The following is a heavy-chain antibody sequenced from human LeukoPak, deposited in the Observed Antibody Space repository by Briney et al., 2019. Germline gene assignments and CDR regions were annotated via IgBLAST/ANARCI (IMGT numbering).Heavy chain of an antibody. CDR3: AKRGAEVGTTVAPGDY. CDR2: IKPDGDEK. J-gene: IGHJ4*02. V-gene: IGHV3-7*03. Sequence: PGGSLRLSCAASGFTFSTYCMTWLRQTPGKGLEWVANIKPDGDEKYYVDSVKGRFTISRDNSKNTLYLQMNSLRAEDTAVYYCAKRGAEVGTTVAPGDYWGQGTLLTVSS. D-gene: IGHD1-26*01. CDR1: GFTFSTYC.